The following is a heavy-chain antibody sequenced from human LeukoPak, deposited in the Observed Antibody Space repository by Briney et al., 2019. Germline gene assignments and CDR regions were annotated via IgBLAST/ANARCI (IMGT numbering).Heavy chain of an antibody. Sequence: GASVKVSCKASGYTFTGYYMHWVRQAPGQGLEWMGWINPNSGGTNYAQKFQGRVTMTRDTSISTAYMELSRLRSDDTAAYYCARDSIVVVPAATSWFDPWGQGTLVTVSS. CDR1: GYTFTGYY. CDR3: ARDSIVVVPAATSWFDP. CDR2: INPNSGGT. V-gene: IGHV1-2*02. D-gene: IGHD2-2*01. J-gene: IGHJ5*02.